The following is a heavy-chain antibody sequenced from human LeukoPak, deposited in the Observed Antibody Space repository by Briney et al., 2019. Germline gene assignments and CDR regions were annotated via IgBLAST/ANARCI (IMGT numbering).Heavy chain of an antibody. V-gene: IGHV4-61*02. CDR3: AVCSSSSESIDY. J-gene: IGHJ4*02. CDR2: IYTSGST. CDR1: GGSISSGGYY. D-gene: IGHD6-6*01. Sequence: SQTLSLTCAVSGGSISSGGYYWSWIRRPAGKGLERIGRIYTSGSTNYNPSLKSRVTMSVDTSKNQFSLKLSSVTAADTAVYYCAVCSSSSESIDYWGQGTLVTVSS.